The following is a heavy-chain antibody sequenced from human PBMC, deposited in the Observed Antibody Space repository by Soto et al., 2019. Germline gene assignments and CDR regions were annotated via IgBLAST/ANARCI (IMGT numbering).Heavy chain of an antibody. CDR1: GFTFSDYY. CDR3: ARPLDYSSSSLPGY. Sequence: NPGGSLRLSCVASGFTFSDYYMSWIRQAPGKGLEWVSYISSSASSIYYADSVKGRFTISRDNAKNSLYLQMNSLRAEDTAVYYCARPLDYSSSSLPGYWGQGTLVTSPQ. D-gene: IGHD6-6*01. J-gene: IGHJ4*02. CDR2: ISSSASSI. V-gene: IGHV3-11*01.